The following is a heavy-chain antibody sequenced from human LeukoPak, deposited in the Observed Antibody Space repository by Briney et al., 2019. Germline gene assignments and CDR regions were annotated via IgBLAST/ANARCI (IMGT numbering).Heavy chain of an antibody. J-gene: IGHJ4*02. CDR3: ARELAVAGTGNMYFDY. V-gene: IGHV3-11*01. CDR2: ISSSGSTI. CDR1: GFTFSDYY. Sequence: GGSLRLSCAASGFTFSDYYMSWIRQAPGKGLEWVSYISSSGSTIYYADSVKGRFTISRANAKNSLYLQMNSLRAEDTAVYYCARELAVAGTGNMYFDYWGQGTLVTVSS. D-gene: IGHD6-19*01.